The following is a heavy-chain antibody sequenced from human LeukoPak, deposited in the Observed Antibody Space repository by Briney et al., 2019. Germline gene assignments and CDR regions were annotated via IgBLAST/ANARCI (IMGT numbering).Heavy chain of an antibody. J-gene: IGHJ4*02. V-gene: IGHV3-66*02. CDR1: GFTVSSNY. CDR2: IYSGGST. Sequence: GGSLRLSCAASGFTVSSNYMIWVRQAPGKGLEWVSVIYSGGSTYYADSVRGRFTISRDNSKNTLYLQMNSLRAEDTAVYYCARGTSGGFFDYWGQGTLVTVSS. CDR3: ARGTSGGFFDY.